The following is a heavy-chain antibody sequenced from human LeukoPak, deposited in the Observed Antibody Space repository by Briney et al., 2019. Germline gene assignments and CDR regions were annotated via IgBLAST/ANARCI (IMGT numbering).Heavy chain of an antibody. D-gene: IGHD3-3*01. Sequence: SETLSLTCTVSGGSISSGGYYWSWIRQPPGKGLEWIGYIYYSESTYYNPSLKGPVTQPVNTPKNQVSLKMDSVAAPGTAGFYCARGPTYYDFWSGYYTSGDTAIGFDYWGQGTRVTVSS. J-gene: IGHJ4*02. CDR2: IYYSEST. V-gene: IGHV4-31*01. CDR3: ARGPTYYDFWSGYYTSGDTAIGFDY. CDR1: GGSISSGGYY.